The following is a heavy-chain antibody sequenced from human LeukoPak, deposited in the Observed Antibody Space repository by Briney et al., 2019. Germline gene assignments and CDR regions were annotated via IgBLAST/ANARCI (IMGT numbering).Heavy chain of an antibody. CDR2: IYNSGNT. J-gene: IGHJ3*02. D-gene: IGHD1-1*01. V-gene: IGHV4-59*11. CDR3: ARDGMESLGDDAFDI. CDR1: GGSISRHY. Sequence: SETLSLTCTVSGGSISRHYWSWIRQPPGKGLEWIGYIYNSGNTNYNPSLKSRVTISVDTSKNQFSLKLSSVTAADTAVYYCARDGMESLGDDAFDIWGQGTMVTVSS.